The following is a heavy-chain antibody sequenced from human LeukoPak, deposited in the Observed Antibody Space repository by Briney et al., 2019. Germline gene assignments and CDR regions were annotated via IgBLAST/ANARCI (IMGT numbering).Heavy chain of an antibody. D-gene: IGHD6-13*01. CDR2: INTNTENP. J-gene: IGHJ4*02. CDR1: GYTFTSYA. CDR3: ARVVGSSWYDY. V-gene: IGHV7-4-1*02. Sequence: ASVKVSCKASGYTFTSYAVSWVRQAPGQGLEWMGWINTNTENPTYAQGFTGRFVFSLDTSVSTAYLQISSLKAEDTAVYYCARVVGSSWYDYWGQGTLVTVSS.